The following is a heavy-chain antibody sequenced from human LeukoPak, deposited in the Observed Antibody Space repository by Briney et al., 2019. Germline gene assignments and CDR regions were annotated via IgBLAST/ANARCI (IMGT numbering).Heavy chain of an antibody. D-gene: IGHD3-3*01. J-gene: IGHJ5*02. CDR1: GFTFSSNY. CDR3: ASVCWSGS. CDR2: IYSGGST. Sequence: GGSLRLSCAASGFTFSSNYMTWVRQAPGKGLEWVSIIYSGGSTYYADSVEGRFTISRDNSNNTLYLQMNSLRAEDTAVYYCASVCWSGSWGQGTLVTGSS. V-gene: IGHV3-66*01.